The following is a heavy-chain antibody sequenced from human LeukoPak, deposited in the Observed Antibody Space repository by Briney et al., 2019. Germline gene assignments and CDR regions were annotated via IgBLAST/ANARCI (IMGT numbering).Heavy chain of an antibody. D-gene: IGHD3-10*01. V-gene: IGHV1-69*04. CDR3: ARSGSYGSGSYPHY. CDR1: GGTFSSYA. J-gene: IGHJ4*02. CDR2: IIPILGIA. Sequence: SVKVSCKASGGTFSSYAISWVRQAPGQGLEWMGRIIPILGIANYAQKFQGRVTITADKSTSTAYMELSSLRSEDTAVYYCARSGSYGSGSYPHYWGQGTLVTVSS.